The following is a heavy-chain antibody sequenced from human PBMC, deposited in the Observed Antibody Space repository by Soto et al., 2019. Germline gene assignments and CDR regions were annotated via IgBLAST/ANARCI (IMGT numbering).Heavy chain of an antibody. Sequence: EVQLLESGGDLVQPGGSLRLSCAASGFTFSSYAMSWVRQAPGKGLEWVSTISGSGIAYYADSVKGRFTISRDNSKNTLYRQVNSLRADDTAIYYCAKEPGGSGRSNYFDYWGQGTLVTVSS. CDR3: AKEPGGSGRSNYFDY. J-gene: IGHJ4*02. D-gene: IGHD6-19*01. CDR1: GFTFSSYA. CDR2: ISGSGIA. V-gene: IGHV3-23*01.